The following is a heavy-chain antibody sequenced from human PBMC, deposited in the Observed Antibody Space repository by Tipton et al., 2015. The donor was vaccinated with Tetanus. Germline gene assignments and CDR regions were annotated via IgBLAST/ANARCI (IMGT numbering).Heavy chain of an antibody. V-gene: IGHV3-23*01. CDR2: ISGSGDYT. CDR3: AKGGGHGGSWSDYLDS. Sequence: SLRLSCAASGFTFSNFAMSWVRQAPGKGLEWVSTISGSGDYTYYADSVKGQFTISRDNSKNTLSLQMNSLRADDTAVYYCAKGGGHGGSWSDYLDSWGQGTLVTVSS. CDR1: GFTFSNFA. J-gene: IGHJ4*02. D-gene: IGHD6-13*01.